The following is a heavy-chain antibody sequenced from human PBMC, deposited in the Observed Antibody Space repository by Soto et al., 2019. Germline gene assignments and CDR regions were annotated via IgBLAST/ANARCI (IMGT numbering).Heavy chain of an antibody. V-gene: IGHV1-24*01. D-gene: IGHD3-22*01. CDR2: FDPEDGET. Sequence: ASVKVSCKVSGYTLTELSMHWVRQAPGKGLEWMGGFDPEDGETIYAQKFQGRVTMTEDTSTDTAYMELSSLRSEDTAVYYCATDWQYYDSSGLNYYGMDVWGQGTTVTVS. CDR1: GYTLTELS. J-gene: IGHJ6*02. CDR3: ATDWQYYDSSGLNYYGMDV.